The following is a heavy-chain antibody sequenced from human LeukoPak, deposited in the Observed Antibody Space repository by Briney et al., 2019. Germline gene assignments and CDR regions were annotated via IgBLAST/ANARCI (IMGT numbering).Heavy chain of an antibody. V-gene: IGHV4-34*01. Sequence: SETLSLTCAVYGGSFSGYYWSWIRQPPGKGLEWIGEINHSGSTNYNPSLKSRVTISVDTSKNQFSLKLSSVTAADTAVYYCAIRTGAATPFDYWGQGTLVTVSS. CDR1: GGSFSGYY. D-gene: IGHD1-14*01. CDR3: AIRTGAATPFDY. CDR2: INHSGST. J-gene: IGHJ4*02.